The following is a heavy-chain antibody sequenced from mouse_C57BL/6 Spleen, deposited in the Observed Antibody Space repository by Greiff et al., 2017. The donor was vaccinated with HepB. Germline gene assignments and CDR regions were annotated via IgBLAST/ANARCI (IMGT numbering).Heavy chain of an antibody. Sequence: DVQLVESGGDLVKPGGSLKLSCAASGFTFSSYGMSWVRQTPDKRLEWVATISSGGSYTYYPDSVKGRFTISRDNAKNTLYLQMSSLKSEDTAMYYCAKHEDYYLYAMDYWGQGTSVTVSS. V-gene: IGHV5-6*01. D-gene: IGHD1-1*01. CDR2: ISSGGSYT. CDR1: GFTFSSYG. J-gene: IGHJ4*01. CDR3: AKHEDYYLYAMDY.